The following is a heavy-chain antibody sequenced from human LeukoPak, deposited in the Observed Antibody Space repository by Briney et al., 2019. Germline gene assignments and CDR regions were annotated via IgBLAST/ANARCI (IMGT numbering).Heavy chain of an antibody. J-gene: IGHJ4*02. V-gene: IGHV4-4*07. CDR1: GGSISRHY. CDR3: ARVLKAVAGPYYFDF. Sequence: SETLSLTCTVSGGSISRHYWSWIRQPAGKGLEWIGRIYSSGNTNYNPSLNSRVTMSVDTSKNQFSLKLTSVTAADTAVYYCARVLKAVAGPYYFDFWGQGTLVTVSS. CDR2: IYSSGNT. D-gene: IGHD6-19*01.